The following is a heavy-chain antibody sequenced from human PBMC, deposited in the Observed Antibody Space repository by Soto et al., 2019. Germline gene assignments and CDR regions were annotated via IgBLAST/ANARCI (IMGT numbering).Heavy chain of an antibody. CDR2: ISAYNGNT. D-gene: IGHD1-26*01. J-gene: IGHJ5*02. CDR1: GYTFTSYG. Sequence: VKVFCKASGYTFTSYGISWVRQAPGQGLEWMGWISAYNGNTNYAQKLQGRVTMTTDTSTSTAYMELRSLRSDDTAVYYCARERSIVGATDWFDPWGQGTLVTVSS. V-gene: IGHV1-18*01. CDR3: ARERSIVGATDWFDP.